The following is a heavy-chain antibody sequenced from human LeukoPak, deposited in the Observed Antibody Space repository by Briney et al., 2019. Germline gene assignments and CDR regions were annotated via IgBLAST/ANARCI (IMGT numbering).Heavy chain of an antibody. V-gene: IGHV1-18*01. CDR3: ARCRYYDTESDY. Sequence: WASVTVSCTASGYTFISYGISWVRQAPGQGLEWMGWISADNGNTNYAQKLQGRVAMTTDTSTSTVYMELRSLISDDTAVYYCARCRYYDTESDYWGQGTLVTVSS. CDR2: ISADNGNT. D-gene: IGHD3-22*01. J-gene: IGHJ4*02. CDR1: GYTFISYG.